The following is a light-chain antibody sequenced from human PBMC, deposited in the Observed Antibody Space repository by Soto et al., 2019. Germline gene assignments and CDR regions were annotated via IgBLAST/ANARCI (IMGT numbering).Light chain of an antibody. CDR1: QSVLYSSNNKNY. J-gene: IGKJ2*01. CDR3: QQYYSTSYT. V-gene: IGKV4-1*01. CDR2: WAS. Sequence: DIVMTQSPDSLAVSLGERATINCKSSQSVLYSSNNKNYLAWYQQKPGQPPKLLIYWASTRESGVPDRFSGSGSGTDFNLTISSLQADDVAVYYCQQYYSTSYTFGQGTKLEIK.